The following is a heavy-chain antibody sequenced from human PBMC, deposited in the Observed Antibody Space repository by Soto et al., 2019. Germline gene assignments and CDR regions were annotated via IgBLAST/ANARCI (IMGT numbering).Heavy chain of an antibody. CDR1: GFTFSSYG. D-gene: IGHD2-2*01. V-gene: IGHV3-33*01. CDR3: ARDEVTSYFQH. Sequence: GGSLRLSCAASGFTFSSYGMHWVRQAPGKGLEWVAVIWYDGSNKYYADSVKGRFTISRDNSKNTLYLQMNSLRAEDTAVYYCARDEVTSYFQHWGQGTLVTVSS. CDR2: IWYDGSNK. J-gene: IGHJ1*01.